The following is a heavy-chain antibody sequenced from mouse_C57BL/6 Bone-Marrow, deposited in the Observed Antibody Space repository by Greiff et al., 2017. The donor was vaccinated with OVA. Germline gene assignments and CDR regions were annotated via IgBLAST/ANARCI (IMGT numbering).Heavy chain of an antibody. CDR3: ARSLGRGGY. J-gene: IGHJ2*01. Sequence: LQQPGAELVRPGTSVKLSCKASGYTFTSYWMHWVKQRPGQGLEWIGVIDPSDSYTNYNQKFKGKATLTVDTSSSTAYMQLSSLTSEDSAVYYCARSLGRGGYWGQGTTLTVSS. CDR2: IDPSDSYT. CDR1: GYTFTSYW. V-gene: IGHV1-59*01. D-gene: IGHD4-1*01.